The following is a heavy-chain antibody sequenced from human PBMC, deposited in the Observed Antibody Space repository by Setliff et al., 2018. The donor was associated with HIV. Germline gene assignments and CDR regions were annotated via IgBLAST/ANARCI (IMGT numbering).Heavy chain of an antibody. Sequence: PGGSLRLSCTASGFTFSDYWMSWVRQAPGKGLEWVANIKQDGSEKHYADSVKGRFTISRDNAKNSLYLQMNSLRAEDTAVYYCARDARYYYGSGSYPAGYFDLWGRGTLVTVS. CDR2: IKQDGSEK. CDR1: GFTFSDYW. CDR3: ARDARYYYGSGSYPAGYFDL. D-gene: IGHD3-10*01. V-gene: IGHV3-7*01. J-gene: IGHJ2*01.